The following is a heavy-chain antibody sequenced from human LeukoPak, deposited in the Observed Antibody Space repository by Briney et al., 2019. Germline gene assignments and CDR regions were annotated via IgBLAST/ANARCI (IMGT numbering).Heavy chain of an antibody. CDR1: GFTFSDYY. D-gene: IGHD3-10*01. CDR2: ISSSGSTI. CDR3: ARDNSGYGSGSYYPSPYWYFDL. V-gene: IGHV3-11*01. J-gene: IGHJ2*01. Sequence: PGGSLRLSCAASGFTFSDYYMSWIRQAPGKGLEWVSYISSSGSTIYYADSVKGRFTISRDNAKNSLYLQMNSLRAEDTAVYYCARDNSGYGSGSYYPSPYWYFDLWGRGTLVTVSS.